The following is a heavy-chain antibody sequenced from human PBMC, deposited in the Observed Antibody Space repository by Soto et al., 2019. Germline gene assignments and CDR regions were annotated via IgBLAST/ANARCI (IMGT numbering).Heavy chain of an antibody. CDR2: ISYDGSSA. V-gene: IGHV3-30*19. Sequence: QVQLVESGGGVVQPGRSLRLSCAASGITLSTYGMHWVRQAPGKGLEWVAIISYDGSSAYYADSVKGRFTISRDNSKNTLYLQMNSLRAEDAAVYYCAKDRGGLALYFDYWGHGTLVYVSS. CDR3: AKDRGGLALYFDY. J-gene: IGHJ4*01. D-gene: IGHD3-16*01. CDR1: GITLSTYG.